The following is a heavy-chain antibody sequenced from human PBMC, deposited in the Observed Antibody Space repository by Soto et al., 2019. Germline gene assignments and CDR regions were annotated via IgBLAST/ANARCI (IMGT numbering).Heavy chain of an antibody. Sequence: QVQLVQSGAEMRKPGSSVTISCMASGDTLSDYLLSWVRQAPGQGLEWMGGIIPKFGVTHYAQKFRDGLTITADESRKTAHMELRSLRSEDTAVYYCATLEVWGQGTLVTVSP. CDR2: IIPKFGVT. V-gene: IGHV1-69*12. CDR3: ATLEV. CDR1: GDTLSDYL. J-gene: IGHJ4*02.